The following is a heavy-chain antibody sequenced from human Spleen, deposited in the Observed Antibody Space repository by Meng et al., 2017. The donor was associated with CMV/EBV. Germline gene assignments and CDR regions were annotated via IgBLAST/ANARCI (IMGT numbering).Heavy chain of an antibody. Sequence: ARLGWSLAGLIRPGGSLGCSLSASGLTVSSNYMSWVRQAPGKGLEWVSVIYSGGSTYYADSVKGRFTISRDNSKNTLYLQMNSLRAEDTAVYYCARDPSNSVGARGQGTLVTVS. CDR1: GLTVSSNY. D-gene: IGHD5/OR15-5a*01. CDR2: IYSGGST. CDR3: ARDPSNSVGA. J-gene: IGHJ4*02. V-gene: IGHV3-66*01.